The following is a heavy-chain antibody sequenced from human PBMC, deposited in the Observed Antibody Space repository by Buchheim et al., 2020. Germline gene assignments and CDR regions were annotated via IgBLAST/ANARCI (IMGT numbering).Heavy chain of an antibody. Sequence: QVQLQQWGAGLLKPSETLSLTCAVYGGSFSGYYWSWIRQPPGKGLEWIGEINHSGSTNYNPSLKSRVTISVDTSKNQFSLKLSSVTAADTAVYYCARGLMVEGRFRLRYFALFDPWGQGTL. J-gene: IGHJ5*02. D-gene: IGHD3-9*01. CDR3: ARGLMVEGRFRLRYFALFDP. CDR2: INHSGST. CDR1: GGSFSGYY. V-gene: IGHV4-34*01.